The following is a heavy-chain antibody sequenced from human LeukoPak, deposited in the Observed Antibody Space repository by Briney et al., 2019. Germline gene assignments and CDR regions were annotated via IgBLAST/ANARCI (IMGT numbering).Heavy chain of an antibody. CDR2: IYPGDSDT. J-gene: IGHJ4*02. Sequence: GESLKISCKGSGYSFTNYWIGWVRQMPGKGLDWMGIIYPGDSDTRYSPSFQGQDTISADKSITTAYLQWSSLKASDTATYYCARRPNYLDRSGNYYFDYWGQGTLVTVSS. D-gene: IGHD3-22*01. V-gene: IGHV5-51*01. CDR1: GYSFTNYW. CDR3: ARRPNYLDRSGNYYFDY.